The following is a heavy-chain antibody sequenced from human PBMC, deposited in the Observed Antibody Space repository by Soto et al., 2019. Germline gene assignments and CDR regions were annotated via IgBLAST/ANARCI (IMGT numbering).Heavy chain of an antibody. CDR2: INPTGGST. Sequence: QVQLVQSGAEVKKPGASVKVSCKASGYTFTTYYLHWVRQAPGQGLEWMGMINPTGGSTSYAHKFQGRVTMTRDTSMSTVYMELNSLRSDDTAMYYCARNVNSGLDYWGQGTLVTVSS. J-gene: IGHJ4*02. CDR3: ARNVNSGLDY. V-gene: IGHV1-46*01. CDR1: GYTFTTYY. D-gene: IGHD1-26*01.